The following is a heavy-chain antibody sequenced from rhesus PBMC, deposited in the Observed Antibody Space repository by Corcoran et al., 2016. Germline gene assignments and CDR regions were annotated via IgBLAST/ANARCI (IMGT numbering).Heavy chain of an antibody. CDR3: ARDLYSSGWLDY. Sequence: VQLQESGPGLVKPSETLSLTCAVSGYSISSNYWSWIRQPPGKGLEWVAVISYDGSKKYYADSVKDRFTISRDNSKNMLYLQMNNLKLEDTAVYYCARDLYSSGWLDYWGQGVLVTVSS. CDR2: ISYDGSKK. D-gene: IGHD6-31*01. CDR1: GYSISSNY. V-gene: IGHV3-54*01. J-gene: IGHJ4*01.